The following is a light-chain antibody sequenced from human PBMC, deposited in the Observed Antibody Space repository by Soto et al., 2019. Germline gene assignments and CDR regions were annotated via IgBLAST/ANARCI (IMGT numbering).Light chain of an antibody. CDR1: QGISIW. CDR3: QQYDSYPIT. V-gene: IGKV1D-16*01. CDR2: AAS. Sequence: DIPMTQSPSSLSASVGDIVSITCRASQGISIWLAWFQQKPEEAPKSLIYAASTLQSGVPSRFSGSGSGTDFTLTISSLQPEDFATYYCQQYDSYPITFGQGTRLEIK. J-gene: IGKJ5*01.